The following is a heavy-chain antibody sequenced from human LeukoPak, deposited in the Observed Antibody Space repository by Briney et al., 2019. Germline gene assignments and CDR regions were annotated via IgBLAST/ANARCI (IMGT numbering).Heavy chain of an antibody. CDR1: GYTFSSYA. Sequence: PGGCLRLSRAASGYTFSSYAMHCVRHAPGRGLEYGLAISINGGSTHYANSVKGRLTISRDNSKNTLYIQMGSLRAEDMAVYYCARGNSTYYDFCSGYGMDVWGEGATVTVSS. D-gene: IGHD3-3*01. CDR3: ARGNSTYYDFCSGYGMDV. J-gene: IGHJ6*04. CDR2: ISINGGST. V-gene: IGHV3-64*01.